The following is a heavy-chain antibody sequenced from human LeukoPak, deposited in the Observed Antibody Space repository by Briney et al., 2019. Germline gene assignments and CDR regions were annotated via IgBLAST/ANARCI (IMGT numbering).Heavy chain of an antibody. CDR2: INPDSGGT. D-gene: IGHD6-13*01. J-gene: IGHJ6*03. V-gene: IGHV1-2*02. CDR1: GYSFTGYY. Sequence: ASVKVSCKASGYSFTGYYIYWVRQAPGQGLEWMGWINPDSGGTYYAQKFQGRVTMTRDTSISTAYMELSRLRSDDTAVYYCARDPGSSYTSSWYDFYYMDVWGKGTTVTISS. CDR3: ARDPGSSYTSSWYDFYYMDV.